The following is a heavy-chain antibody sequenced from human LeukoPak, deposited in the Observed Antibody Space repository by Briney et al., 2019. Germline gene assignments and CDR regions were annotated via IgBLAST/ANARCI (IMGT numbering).Heavy chain of an antibody. V-gene: IGHV3-30*02. CDR3: ARDPPSLEMATQAVGY. J-gene: IGHJ4*02. CDR2: IRYDGSNK. D-gene: IGHD5-24*01. Sequence: PGGSLRLSCAASGFTFSSYGMHWARQAPGKGLEWVAFIRYDGSNKYYADSVKGRFTISRDNSKNTLYLQMNSLRAEDTAVYYCARDPPSLEMATQAVGYWGQGTLVTVSS. CDR1: GFTFSSYG.